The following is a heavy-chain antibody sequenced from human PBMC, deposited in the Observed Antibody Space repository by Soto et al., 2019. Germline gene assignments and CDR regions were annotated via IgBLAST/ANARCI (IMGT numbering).Heavy chain of an antibody. CDR3: AKDHGYTGYDFGYYFDH. CDR1: GFAFSTYA. J-gene: IGHJ4*02. CDR2: ISSSGGDT. Sequence: EVQLLESGGGLVPPGGYLRLSCAASGFAFSTYARSWVRQAPGKGLEWVSGISSSGGDTFYADSVQCRLTISRDNSKKTRWLQMNSLRAEDTAIYYCAKDHGYTGYDFGYYFDHWGQGTLVTVSS. V-gene: IGHV3-23*01. D-gene: IGHD5-12*01.